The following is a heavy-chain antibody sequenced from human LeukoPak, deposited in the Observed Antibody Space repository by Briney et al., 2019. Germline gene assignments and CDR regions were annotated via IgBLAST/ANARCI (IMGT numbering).Heavy chain of an antibody. Sequence: GGSLRLSCAASGFTFSSYSMNWVRQAPGKGLEWVSSISSRSDYKYYADSVKGRFTISRDDAKNSLYLQMNSLKDEDTAVYYCARLPELPGFGDYWGQGALVTVSS. J-gene: IGHJ4*02. CDR2: ISSRSDYK. CDR1: GFTFSSYS. CDR3: ARLPELPGFGDY. D-gene: IGHD3-10*01. V-gene: IGHV3-21*01.